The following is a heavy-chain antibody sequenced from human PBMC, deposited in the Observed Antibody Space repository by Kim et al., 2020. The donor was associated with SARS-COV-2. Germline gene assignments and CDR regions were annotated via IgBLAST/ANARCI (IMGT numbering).Heavy chain of an antibody. J-gene: IGHJ6*02. CDR2: ISSSSSYI. D-gene: IGHD5-12*01. CDR1: GFTFSSYS. Sequence: GGSLRLSCAASGFTFSSYSMNWVRQAPGKGLEWVSSISSSSSYIYYADSVKGRFTISRDNAKNSLYLQMNSLRAEDTAVYYCAVGGESGYAGPYYYGMDVCGQGTTVTVSS. CDR3: AVGGESGYAGPYYYGMDV. V-gene: IGHV3-21*01.